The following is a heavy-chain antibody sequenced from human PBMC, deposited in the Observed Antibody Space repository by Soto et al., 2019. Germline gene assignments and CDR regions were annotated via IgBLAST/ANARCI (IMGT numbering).Heavy chain of an antibody. Sequence: SETLSLTCSVSGASIGRGDDYWTWIRQSPGKGLEWIGYISDSGSTFYNPSLRSRLTIALDTSKNHFSLKLNLVTAADTAAYYCVKYQTPEFDPWGQGIRVSVSS. CDR1: GASIGRGDDY. J-gene: IGHJ5*02. D-gene: IGHD2-2*01. CDR2: ISDSGST. CDR3: VKYQTPEFDP. V-gene: IGHV4-30-4*08.